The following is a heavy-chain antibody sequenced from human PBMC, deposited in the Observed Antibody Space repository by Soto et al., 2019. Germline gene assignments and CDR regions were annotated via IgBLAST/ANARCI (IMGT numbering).Heavy chain of an antibody. CDR2: ILNDASGH. CDR1: GFTFSRHG. J-gene: IGHJ4*02. CDR3: ARDDDYPDNGFDY. V-gene: IGHV3-33*01. Sequence: QVQLVESGGGVVQPGTSLRLSCAASGFTFSRHGMHWVRQTPGKGLEWLAVILNDASGHWYADSVKGRFTISRDNFENTLYLQMNGLRLEDTAMYSCARDDDYPDNGFDYWGQGTLVTGSS. D-gene: IGHD4-17*01.